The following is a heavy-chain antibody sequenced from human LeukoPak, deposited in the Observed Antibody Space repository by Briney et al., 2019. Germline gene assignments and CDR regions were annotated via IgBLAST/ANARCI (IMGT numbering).Heavy chain of an antibody. Sequence: GGSLRLACAASGFTFSNYAMHWVRQAPGKVLEWVALISYAGNYKYFADSVKGRFTISRDNSKNTLYLQVITLRAEDTAVYYCARDKAAIRGFGYYYYMDVWGKGTTVTVSS. CDR1: GFTFSNYA. V-gene: IGHV3-30*01. CDR3: ARDKAAIRGFGYYYYMDV. CDR2: ISYAGNYK. D-gene: IGHD2-2*02. J-gene: IGHJ6*03.